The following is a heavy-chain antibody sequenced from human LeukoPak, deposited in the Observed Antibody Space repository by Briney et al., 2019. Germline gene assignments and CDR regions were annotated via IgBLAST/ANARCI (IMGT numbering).Heavy chain of an antibody. CDR1: GFTFSSYG. J-gene: IGHJ4*02. V-gene: IGHV3-30*02. CDR2: IRYDGSNK. Sequence: GGSLRLSCAASGFTFSSYGMHWVRQAPGKGLEWVAFIRYDGSNKYYADSVKGRFTISRDNSKNTLYLQMNSLRAEDTAVYYCAKDGYYYDSSGYLDYWGQGTLVTVSS. CDR3: AKDGYYYDSSGYLDY. D-gene: IGHD3-22*01.